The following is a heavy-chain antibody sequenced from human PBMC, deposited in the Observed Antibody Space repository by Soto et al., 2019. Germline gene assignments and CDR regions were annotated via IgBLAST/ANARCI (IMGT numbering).Heavy chain of an antibody. D-gene: IGHD6-13*01. V-gene: IGHV1-69*13. CDR3: VRDSGAKLSSS. Sequence: SVKVSCKASGGAFSSYAFSWVRQAPGQGLEWVGGIVPIYRTADYAQKFKGRVTITADESARTSYMELRSLKSQDTAVYYCVRDSGAKLSSSWGQGTLVTVSS. CDR1: GGAFSSYA. J-gene: IGHJ4*02. CDR2: IVPIYRTA.